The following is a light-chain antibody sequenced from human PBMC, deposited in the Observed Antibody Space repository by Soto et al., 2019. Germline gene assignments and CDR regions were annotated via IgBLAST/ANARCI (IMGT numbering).Light chain of an antibody. CDR3: SSYTSSSTLLYV. CDR2: EVS. J-gene: IGLJ1*01. CDR1: SSDVGGYNY. V-gene: IGLV2-14*01. Sequence: QSVLTQPRSVSGSPGQSVTISCTGTSSDVGGYNYVSWYQQHPGKAPKLMIYEVSNRPSGVSNRFSGSKSGSTASLTISGLQAEDEADYYCSSYTSSSTLLYVFGTGTKVTVL.